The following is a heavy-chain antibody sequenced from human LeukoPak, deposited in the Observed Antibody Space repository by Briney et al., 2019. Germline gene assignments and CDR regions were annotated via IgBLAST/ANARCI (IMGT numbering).Heavy chain of an antibody. CDR3: ASDVDTFMGQTY. CDR2: INHSGST. CDR1: GGSFSDYY. J-gene: IGHJ4*02. Sequence: SETLSLTCAVYGGSFSDYYWSWIRQPPGKGLEWIGEINHSGSTNYNPSPKSRVTISVDTSKNQFSLKLSSVTAADTAVYYCASDVDTFMGQTYWGQGTLVTVSS. D-gene: IGHD5-18*01. V-gene: IGHV4-34*01.